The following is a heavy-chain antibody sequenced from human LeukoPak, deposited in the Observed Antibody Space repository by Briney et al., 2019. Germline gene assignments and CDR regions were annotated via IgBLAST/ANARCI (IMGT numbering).Heavy chain of an antibody. CDR1: GGSISSGGYY. V-gene: IGHV4-31*03. J-gene: IGHJ5*02. CDR2: IYYSGST. D-gene: IGHD6-19*01. Sequence: SQTLSLTCTVSGGSISSGGYYWSWIRQHPGKGLEWIGYIYYSGSTYYNPSLNSRLIISVDTSKNQFSLKLSSVTAADTAVYYCARGAPGVADWFDPWGLGTLVTVSS. CDR3: ARGAPGVADWFDP.